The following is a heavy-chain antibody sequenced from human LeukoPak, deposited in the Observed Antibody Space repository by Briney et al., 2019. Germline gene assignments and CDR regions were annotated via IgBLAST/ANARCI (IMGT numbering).Heavy chain of an antibody. J-gene: IGHJ4*02. CDR1: GFTFSDYD. CDR2: ISGLSSYT. V-gene: IGHV3-21*01. Sequence: GESLPHPHSASGFTFSDYDMNWVRQAPGKGLEWVSSISGLSSYTYYGESVKGRFSISRDNAKNSLYLQMNSLGAEDTATYYCGRAFLRLRPSSAGDVWGKGILVTVSS. CDR3: GRAFLRLRPSSAGDV. D-gene: IGHD2/OR15-2a*01.